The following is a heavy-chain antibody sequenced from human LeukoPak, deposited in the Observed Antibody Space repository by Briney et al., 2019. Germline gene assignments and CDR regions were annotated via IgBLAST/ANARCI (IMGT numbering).Heavy chain of an antibody. D-gene: IGHD2-15*01. CDR2: IYSGGST. V-gene: IGHV3-53*05. CDR3: ATNAVVVAATGVLDI. Sequence: GGSLRLSCAASVTVRSNYMTWVRQAPGKGLEWVSVIYSGGSTYYADPVKGRFTISRDNSQNTLYLQMNGLRAEDTGVYYCATNAVVVAATGVLDIWGQGTMVTVSS. J-gene: IGHJ3*02. CDR1: VTVRSNY.